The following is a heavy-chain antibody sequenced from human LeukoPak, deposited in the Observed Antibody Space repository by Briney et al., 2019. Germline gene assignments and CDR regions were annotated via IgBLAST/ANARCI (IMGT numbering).Heavy chain of an antibody. V-gene: IGHV3-21*01. CDR2: ISSSSSYI. D-gene: IGHD3-3*01. Sequence: PGGSLRLSCAASGFIFSSYSMNWVRQAPGKGLEWVSSISSSSSYIYYADSVKGRFTISRDNAKNSLYLQMNSLRAEDTAVYYCARVYSTIFGVVRNWFDPWGQGTLVTVSS. CDR3: ARVYSTIFGVVRNWFDP. J-gene: IGHJ5*02. CDR1: GFIFSSYS.